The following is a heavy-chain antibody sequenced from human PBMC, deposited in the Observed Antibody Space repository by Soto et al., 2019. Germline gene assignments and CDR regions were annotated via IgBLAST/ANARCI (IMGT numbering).Heavy chain of an antibody. CDR2: IIPMFGTA. CDR3: ASGIQLWLRRINNGYSG. V-gene: IGHV1-69*12. D-gene: IGHD5-18*01. Sequence: QVQLVQSGAEVKKPESSVKVSCKAPGGTFSTYAISWVRQAPGQGLEWMGGIIPMFGTANYAQRFQDRVTITEDEATNTIYMEVSSLRSEDTAVYFCASGIQLWLRRINNGYSGWGQGTLVTVSS. J-gene: IGHJ4*02. CDR1: GGTFSTYA.